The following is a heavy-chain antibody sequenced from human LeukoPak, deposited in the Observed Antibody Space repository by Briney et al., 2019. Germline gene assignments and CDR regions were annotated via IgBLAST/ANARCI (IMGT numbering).Heavy chain of an antibody. Sequence: GGSLRLSCAVSGTTLSNYGMTWVRQAPGKGLEWVAGLSGSGGSTNYADSAKGRFTISRDNAKNTLYLQMNSLRAEDTAVYFCAERGVVIRVILVGFHKEAYYFDSWGQGVLVTVSS. CDR1: GTTLSNYG. V-gene: IGHV3-23*01. CDR3: AERGVVIRVILVGFHKEAYYFDS. D-gene: IGHD3-22*01. J-gene: IGHJ4*02. CDR2: LSGSGGST.